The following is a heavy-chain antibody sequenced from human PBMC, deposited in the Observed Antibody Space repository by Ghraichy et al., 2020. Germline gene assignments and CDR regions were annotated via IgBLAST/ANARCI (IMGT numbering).Heavy chain of an antibody. D-gene: IGHD3-3*01. CDR3: ATETLEWLLH. Sequence: ASVKVSCKVFGYTVTELSMHWVRQAPGKGLEWLGYFDAEAGERFYAEKIQGRVTMTEDTSTDTAYMELSSLGSEDTAVYYCATETLEWLLHWGQGTLVTVSS. CDR2: FDAEAGER. V-gene: IGHV1-24*01. CDR1: GYTVTELS. J-gene: IGHJ4*02.